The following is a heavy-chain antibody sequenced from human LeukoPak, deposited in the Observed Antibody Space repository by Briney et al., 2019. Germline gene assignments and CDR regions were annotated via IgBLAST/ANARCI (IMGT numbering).Heavy chain of an antibody. CDR2: INSDGSIT. J-gene: IGHJ6*02. CDR1: GFTFTTYW. Sequence: GGSLRLSCAASGFTFTTYWMHWVRQAPGKGLVWVSHINSDGSITSYADSVKGRFTIPRDNAKNTLYLQMNSLRAEDTAVYYCARDAVDTANAVWGQGTTVTVSS. V-gene: IGHV3-74*01. CDR3: ARDAVDTANAV. D-gene: IGHD5-18*01.